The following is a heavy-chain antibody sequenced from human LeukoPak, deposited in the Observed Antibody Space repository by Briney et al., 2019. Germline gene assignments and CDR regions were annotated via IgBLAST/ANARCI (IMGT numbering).Heavy chain of an antibody. D-gene: IGHD2-8*01. Sequence: SVKVSCKASGYTFTSYGISWVRQAPGQGLEWMGEIIPIFSTTNYAQKFQGRVTITADKSTSTAYMELSSLRSEDTAMYYCARRYCTNGVCYHDRGAFDIWGQGTMVTVSS. CDR3: ARRYCTNGVCYHDRGAFDI. CDR1: GYTFTSYG. CDR2: IIPIFSTT. J-gene: IGHJ3*02. V-gene: IGHV1-69*06.